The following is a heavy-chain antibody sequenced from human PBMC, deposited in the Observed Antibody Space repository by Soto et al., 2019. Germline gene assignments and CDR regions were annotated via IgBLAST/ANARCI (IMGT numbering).Heavy chain of an antibody. CDR1: GFTFNSYA. J-gene: IGHJ5*02. CDR2: FIGSGGST. Sequence: EVQLLESGGGLVQPGGSLRLSCAASGFTFNSYAMTWVRQAPGKGLEWVSAFIGSGGSTYYADSVRGRFTISRDNSKNTLFLQMNSLRAEDTAVYYCAKETDYNSLTKGWLDPWGQGTLVTVSS. V-gene: IGHV3-23*01. CDR3: AKETDYNSLTKGWLDP. D-gene: IGHD3-10*01.